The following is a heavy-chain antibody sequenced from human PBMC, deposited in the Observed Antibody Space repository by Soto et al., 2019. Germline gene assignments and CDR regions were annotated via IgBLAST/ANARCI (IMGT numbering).Heavy chain of an antibody. CDR2: INHSGST. V-gene: IGHV4-34*01. J-gene: IGHJ4*02. D-gene: IGHD6-19*01. CDR3: ARGQWPGSGNVY. CDR1: GGSFSGYY. Sequence: SETLSLTCAVYGGSFSGYYWSWIRQPPGKGLEWIGEINHSGSTNYNPSLKSRVTISVDTSKNQFSLKLSSVTAADTAVYYCARGQWPGSGNVYWGQGTLVTVSS.